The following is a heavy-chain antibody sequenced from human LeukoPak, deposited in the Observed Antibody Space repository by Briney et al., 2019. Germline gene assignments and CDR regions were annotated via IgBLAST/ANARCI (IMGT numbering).Heavy chain of an antibody. CDR1: GFTFSSYA. Sequence: GGSLRLSCAASGFTFSSYAMSWVRQVPGKRLEWVSAISGSGDTTYYADSVKGRLTISRDNSKNTLYLQMNSLRAEDTAIYYCAKEGPAYDILTGHYYYYSMDVWGKGTTVTVSS. D-gene: IGHD3-9*01. V-gene: IGHV3-23*01. CDR3: AKEGPAYDILTGHYYYYSMDV. J-gene: IGHJ6*04. CDR2: ISGSGDTT.